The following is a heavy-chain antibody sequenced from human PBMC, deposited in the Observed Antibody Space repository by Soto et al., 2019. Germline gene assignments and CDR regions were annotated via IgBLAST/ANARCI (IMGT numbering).Heavy chain of an antibody. CDR3: ARNILGETTDY. Sequence: QVHLVQSGAEEKNPGASVKVSCKASGYSFSTHAMHWVRQAPGQGLEWVGWINSVNDHTIYSEKFQGRVTITSDTSATTAYMELSSLTSEDTAIYYCARNILGETTDYWGQGTLVTVSS. J-gene: IGHJ4*02. D-gene: IGHD1-7*01. CDR2: INSVNDHT. CDR1: GYSFSTHA. V-gene: IGHV1-3*05.